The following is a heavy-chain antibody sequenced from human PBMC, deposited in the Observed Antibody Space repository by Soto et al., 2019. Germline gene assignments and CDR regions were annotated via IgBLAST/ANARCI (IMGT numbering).Heavy chain of an antibody. D-gene: IGHD2-21*01. CDR3: VRMGFSGDGYLSYYYYGMDV. CDR2: INHSGST. V-gene: IGHV4-34*01. J-gene: IGHJ6*02. Sequence: FDTLSLTCAVFGGFFSGFYWSRIRQPPGKGLEWIGEINHSGSTNYNPSLKSRVTISVDTSKNQFSLKLSSVTAADTAVYYCVRMGFSGDGYLSYYYYGMDVWGQGTTVTVSS. CDR1: GGFFSGFY.